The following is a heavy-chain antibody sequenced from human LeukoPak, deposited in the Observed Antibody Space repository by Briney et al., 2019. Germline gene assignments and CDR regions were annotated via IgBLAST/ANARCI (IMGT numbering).Heavy chain of an antibody. CDR1: GGSISSSSYY. V-gene: IGHV4-39*01. CDR2: IHYSGST. Sequence: SETLSLTCTVSGGSISSSSYYWSWIRQPPGKGLDWIGSIHYSGSTYYNPSLKSRVTISVDTSKNQLSLKLNSVTAADTAVYYCARVERKEGHFDYWGQGTLVTVSS. D-gene: IGHD5-24*01. J-gene: IGHJ4*02. CDR3: ARVERKEGHFDY.